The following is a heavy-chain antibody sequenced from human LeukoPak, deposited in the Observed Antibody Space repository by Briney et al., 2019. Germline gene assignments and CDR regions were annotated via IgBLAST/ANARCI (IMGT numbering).Heavy chain of an antibody. CDR3: ASFNYYGSGSYYSFDY. Sequence: ASVKVSCKASGYTFTSYDINWVRQATGQGLEWMGWMNPNSGNTGYAQKFQGRVTITRNTSISTAYMELSSLRSEDTAVYYCASFNYYGSGSYYSFDYWGQGTLVTVSS. D-gene: IGHD3-10*01. CDR2: MNPNSGNT. V-gene: IGHV1-8*03. CDR1: GYTFTSYD. J-gene: IGHJ4*02.